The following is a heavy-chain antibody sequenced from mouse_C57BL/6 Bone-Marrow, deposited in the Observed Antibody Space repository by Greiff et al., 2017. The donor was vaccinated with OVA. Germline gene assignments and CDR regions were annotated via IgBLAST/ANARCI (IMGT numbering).Heavy chain of an antibody. J-gene: IGHJ4*01. CDR2: INYDGSST. V-gene: IGHV5-16*01. D-gene: IGHD2-3*01. CDR3: ARDGYDPYYSMDY. CDR1: GFTFSDYY. Sequence: EVKLVESEGGLVQPGSSMKLSCTASGFTFSDYYMAWVRQVPEKGLEWVANINYDGSSTYYLDSLKSRFIISRDNAKNIPYLQMSSLKSEDTATYYCARDGYDPYYSMDYWGQGTSVTVSS.